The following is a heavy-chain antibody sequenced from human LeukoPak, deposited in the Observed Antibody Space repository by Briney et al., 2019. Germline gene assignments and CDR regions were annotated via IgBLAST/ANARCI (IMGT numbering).Heavy chain of an antibody. CDR1: GFTFGSHE. J-gene: IGHJ4*02. CDR3: ARDPLFDYGDHGPSDY. V-gene: IGHV3-48*03. CDR2: ISNSGSII. Sequence: GGSLRLSCATSGFTFGSHEMNWVRRAPGKGLEWVSYISNSGSIIYYSDSVKGRFTISRDNAKKSLYLQMNSLRAEDTAVYYCARDPLFDYGDHGPSDYWGQGTLVTVSS. D-gene: IGHD4-17*01.